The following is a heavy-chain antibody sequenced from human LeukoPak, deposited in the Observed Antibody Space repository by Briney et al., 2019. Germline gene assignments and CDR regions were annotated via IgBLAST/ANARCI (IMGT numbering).Heavy chain of an antibody. Sequence: PGGSLRLSCAASGFTFSSYGMHWVRQAPGMGLVWVSRIKTYGSSTTYADSVKGRFTISRDNAKNILYLQMNSLRVEDTAVYYCARDLDWLLFDYWGQGTLVTASS. D-gene: IGHD3-9*01. V-gene: IGHV3-74*01. CDR1: GFTFSSYG. CDR3: ARDLDWLLFDY. CDR2: IKTYGSST. J-gene: IGHJ4*02.